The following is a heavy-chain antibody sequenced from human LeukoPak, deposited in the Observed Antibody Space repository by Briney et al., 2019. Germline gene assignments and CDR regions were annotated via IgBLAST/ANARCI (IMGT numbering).Heavy chain of an antibody. V-gene: IGHV5-51*01. D-gene: IGHD5-18*01. CDR3: AREIQLWPQGMDV. J-gene: IGHJ6*02. CDR2: IYPGDSDT. CDR1: GYSFTSYW. Sequence: GESLRISCKGSGYSFTSYWISWVRQMPGKGLEWMGIIYPGDSDTRYSPSFQGQVTISADKSISTAYLQWSSLKASDTAMYYCAREIQLWPQGMDVWGQGTTVTVSS.